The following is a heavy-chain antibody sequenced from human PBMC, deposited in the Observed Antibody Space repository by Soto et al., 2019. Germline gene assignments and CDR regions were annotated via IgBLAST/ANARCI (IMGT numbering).Heavy chain of an antibody. CDR2: IYTGGDT. Sequence: GGSLRLSCAASGFTVSSNYMSWVRQAPGKGLEWVSVIYTGGDTDYADSVKGRFTISRDNSKNTLYLQMNTLRAEDTAVYYCARRRYCTNGVCYGMDVWGQGTTVTVSS. V-gene: IGHV3-53*01. CDR1: GFTVSSNY. D-gene: IGHD2-8*01. J-gene: IGHJ6*02. CDR3: ARRRYCTNGVCYGMDV.